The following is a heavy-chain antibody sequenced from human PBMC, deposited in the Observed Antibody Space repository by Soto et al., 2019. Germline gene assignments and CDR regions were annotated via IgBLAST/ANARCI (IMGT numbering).Heavy chain of an antibody. D-gene: IGHD2-2*01. CDR1: GYTFTSYA. CDR2: INAGNGNT. CDR3: ARDKGIVVVPAAKGNWFDP. V-gene: IGHV1-3*01. J-gene: IGHJ5*02. Sequence: AASVKVSCKASGYTFTSYAMHWVRQAPGQRLEWMGWINAGNGNTKYSQKFQGRVTITRDTSASTAYMELSSLRSEDTAVYYCARDKGIVVVPAAKGNWFDPWGQGTLVTVSS.